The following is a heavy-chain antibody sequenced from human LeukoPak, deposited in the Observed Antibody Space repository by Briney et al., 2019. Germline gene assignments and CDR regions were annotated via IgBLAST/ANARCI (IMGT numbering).Heavy chain of an antibody. CDR2: ISSSSSTI. J-gene: IGHJ6*02. D-gene: IGHD3-10*01. CDR1: GFTFTSYS. CDR3: ARAGGSGSSEYMDV. Sequence: GGSLRLSCAASGFTFTSYSMNWVRQAPGKGLEWVSYISSSSSTIYYADSVKGRFTISRDNAKNSLYLQMNSLRAEDTAVYYCARAGGSGSSEYMDVWGQGTTVTVSS. V-gene: IGHV3-48*04.